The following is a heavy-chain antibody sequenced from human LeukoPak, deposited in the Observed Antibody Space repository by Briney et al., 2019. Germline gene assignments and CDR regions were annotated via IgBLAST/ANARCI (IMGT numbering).Heavy chain of an antibody. CDR3: ARIDTYYYDSSGYYSAFDI. CDR1: GFTFDNYG. D-gene: IGHD3-22*01. J-gene: IGHJ3*02. V-gene: IGHV3-20*04. CDR2: INWNGGST. Sequence: GGSLRLSCAASGFTFDNYGMSWVRHAPGKGLEWVSAINWNGGSTGYADSVKGRFTISRDNAKNSLYLQMNSLRAEDTALYYCARIDTYYYDSSGYYSAFDIWGQGTMVTVSS.